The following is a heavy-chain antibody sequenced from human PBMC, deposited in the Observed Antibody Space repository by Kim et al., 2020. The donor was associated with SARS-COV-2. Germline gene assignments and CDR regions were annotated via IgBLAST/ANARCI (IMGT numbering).Heavy chain of an antibody. V-gene: IGHV3-30*18. CDR1: GFTFSSYG. CDR3: AKDRDHRARGVIILSPSYGMDV. J-gene: IGHJ6*02. Sequence: GGSLRLSCAASGFTFSSYGMHWVRQAPGKGLEWVAVISYDGSNKYYADSVKGRFTISRDNSKNTLYLQMNSLRAEDTAVYYCAKDRDHRARGVIILSPSYGMDVWGQGTTVTVSS. D-gene: IGHD3-10*01. CDR2: ISYDGSNK.